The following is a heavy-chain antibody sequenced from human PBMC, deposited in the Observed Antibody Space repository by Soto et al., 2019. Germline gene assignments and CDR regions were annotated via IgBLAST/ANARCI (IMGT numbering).Heavy chain of an antibody. D-gene: IGHD6-19*01. CDR2: TYYRSKWYN. CDR3: ARDVSVRVAGTPPYYYGMDV. J-gene: IGHJ6*02. CDR1: GESVSSNSAA. Sequence: SQTLSLPCAISGESVSSNSAAWNWIRQSPSRGLEWLGRTYYRSKWYNDYAVSVKSRITINPDTSKNQFSLQLNSVTPEDTAVYYCARDVSVRVAGTPPYYYGMDVWGQGTTVTVSS. V-gene: IGHV6-1*01.